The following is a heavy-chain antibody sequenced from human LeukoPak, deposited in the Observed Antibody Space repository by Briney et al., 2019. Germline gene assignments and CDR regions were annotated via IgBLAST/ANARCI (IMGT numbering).Heavy chain of an antibody. CDR1: GYTFTGYY. CDR3: AREGSWSGYTFDY. D-gene: IGHD3-3*01. J-gene: IGHJ4*02. CDR2: INPNSGGT. V-gene: IGHV1-2*02. Sequence: ASVKVSCKASGYTFTGYYMHWVRQAPGQGLERMGWINPNSGGTNYAQKFQGRVTMTRDTSISTAYMELSRLRSDDTAVYYCAREGSWSGYTFDYWGQGTLVTVSS.